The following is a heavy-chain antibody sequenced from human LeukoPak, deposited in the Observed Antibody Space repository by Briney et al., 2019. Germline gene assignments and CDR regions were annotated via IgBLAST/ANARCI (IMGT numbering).Heavy chain of an antibody. V-gene: IGHV4-38-2*02. CDR3: ARTTEAHSWRTRYYDYYMDV. CDR2: IYYSGST. CDR1: GYSISSGYY. Sequence: SETLPLTCTVSGYSISSGYYWGWIRQPPGKGLEWIGSIYYSGSTYYNPSLKSRVTISVDTSKNQFSLKLSSVTAADTAVYYCARTTEAHSWRTRYYDYYMDVWGKGTTVTVSS. D-gene: IGHD6-13*01. J-gene: IGHJ6*03.